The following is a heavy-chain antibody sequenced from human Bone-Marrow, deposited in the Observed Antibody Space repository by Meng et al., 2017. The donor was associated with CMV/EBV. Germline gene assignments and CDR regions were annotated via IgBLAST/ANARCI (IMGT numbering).Heavy chain of an antibody. CDR3: ARAITFGGVIVSTYFAY. J-gene: IGHJ4*01. Sequence: GESLKISCAASGFTFSSYSMNWVRQAPGKGLEWVSSISSSSSYIYYADSVKGRFTISRDNAKNSLYLQMNSLRAEDTAVYYCARAITFGGVIVSTYFAYWG. CDR1: GFTFSSYS. CDR2: ISSSSSYI. V-gene: IGHV3-21*01. D-gene: IGHD3-16*02.